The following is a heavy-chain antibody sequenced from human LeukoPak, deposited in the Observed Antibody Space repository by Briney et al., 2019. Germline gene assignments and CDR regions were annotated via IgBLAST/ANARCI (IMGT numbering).Heavy chain of an antibody. CDR3: ARDRSSGWYVVDY. J-gene: IGHJ4*02. CDR2: VYTSGST. V-gene: IGHV4-4*07. D-gene: IGHD6-19*01. CDR1: GGSISNHY. Sequence: PSETLSLTCNVSGGSISNHYWSWIRQPAGKGLEWIRRVYTSGSTNYNPSLKSRVTMSIDTSKNQFSLRLSSVTAADTAVYYCARDRSSGWYVVDYWGQGILVTVSS.